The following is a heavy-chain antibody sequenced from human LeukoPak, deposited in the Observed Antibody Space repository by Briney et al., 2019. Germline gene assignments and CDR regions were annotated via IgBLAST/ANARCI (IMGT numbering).Heavy chain of an antibody. V-gene: IGHV4-34*01. CDR2: INHSGST. CDR1: GGSFSGYY. Sequence: SETLSLTCAVYGGSFSGYYWSWIRQPPGKGLEWIGEINHSGSTNYNPSLKSRVTISVDTSKNQFSLKLSSVTAADTAVYYCARVTWIAAHNAFDYWGQGTLVTVSS. D-gene: IGHD6-13*01. J-gene: IGHJ4*02. CDR3: ARVTWIAAHNAFDY.